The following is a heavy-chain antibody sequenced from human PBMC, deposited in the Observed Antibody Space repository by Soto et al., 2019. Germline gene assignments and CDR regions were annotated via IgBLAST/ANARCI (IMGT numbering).Heavy chain of an antibody. V-gene: IGHV3-48*03. CDR1: GFTFSSYE. D-gene: IGHD3-10*01. J-gene: IGHJ6*02. CDR3: ARDNWGFGELFQHYYGMDV. CDR2: ISSSGSTI. Sequence: EVQLVESGGGLVQPGGSLRLSCAASGFTFSSYEMNWVRQAPGKGLEWVSYISSSGSTIYYADSVKGRFTISRDNANNSLYLQMNSLRAEDTAVYYCARDNWGFGELFQHYYGMDVWGQRTTVTVAS.